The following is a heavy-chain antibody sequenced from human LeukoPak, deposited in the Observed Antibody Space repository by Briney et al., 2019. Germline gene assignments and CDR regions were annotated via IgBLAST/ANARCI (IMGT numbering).Heavy chain of an antibody. V-gene: IGHV1-18*01. CDR2: ISAYNGNT. D-gene: IGHD3-9*01. J-gene: IGHJ5*02. CDR3: ARDPAVYYDILTGYYPPELVGWFDP. CDR1: GYTFTSYG. Sequence: ASVKVSCKASGYTFTSYGISWVRQAPGQGLEWMGWISAYNGNTNYAQKLQGRVTMTTDTSTSTAYMELRSLRSDDTAVYYCARDPAVYYDILTGYYPPELVGWFDPWGQGTLVTGSS.